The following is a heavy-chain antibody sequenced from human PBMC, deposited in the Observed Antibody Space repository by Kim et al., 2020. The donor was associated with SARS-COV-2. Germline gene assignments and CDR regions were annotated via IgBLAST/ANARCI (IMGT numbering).Heavy chain of an antibody. D-gene: IGHD3-10*01. CDR1: GFTFDDYA. J-gene: IGHJ4*02. Sequence: GGSLRLSCAVSGFTFDDYAMHWVRQAPGKGLEWVSLISGDGGRTSYADSVKGRFTISRDNSKNSLYLQMNSLRTEDTALYYCAKDIRWFGDQGLDYWGQGTLVTVSS. CDR3: AKDIRWFGDQGLDY. V-gene: IGHV3-43*02. CDR2: ISGDGGRT.